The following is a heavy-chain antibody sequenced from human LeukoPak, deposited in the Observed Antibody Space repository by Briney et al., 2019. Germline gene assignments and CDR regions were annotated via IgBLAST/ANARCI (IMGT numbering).Heavy chain of an antibody. Sequence: GGSLRLSCAASGFTFSSYAMSWVRQAPGKGLEWVSAISGSGGSTYYADSVKGRFTISRDNSKNTLYLQMNSVRAEDTAVYYCAKEFGYDFWSGNYMDVWGKGTTVTVSS. CDR1: GFTFSSYA. CDR3: AKEFGYDFWSGNYMDV. V-gene: IGHV3-23*01. CDR2: ISGSGGST. D-gene: IGHD3-3*01. J-gene: IGHJ6*03.